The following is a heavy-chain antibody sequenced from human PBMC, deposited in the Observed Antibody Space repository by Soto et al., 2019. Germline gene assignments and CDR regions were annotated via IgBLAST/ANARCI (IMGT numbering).Heavy chain of an antibody. J-gene: IGHJ4*02. CDR3: ARISQSDFWSGYYYFFDY. Sequence: QVHLVQSGAEVEKPGASVKVSCKASGYTFTDYGISWVRQAPGQGLQWMGWITAFNGNTKYAQQFQGRVTMTTDTSTSTAYMELRSLESDDTGVYYCARISQSDFWSGYYYFFDYWGQGTLVTVSS. D-gene: IGHD3-3*01. V-gene: IGHV1-18*01. CDR1: GYTFTDYG. CDR2: ITAFNGNT.